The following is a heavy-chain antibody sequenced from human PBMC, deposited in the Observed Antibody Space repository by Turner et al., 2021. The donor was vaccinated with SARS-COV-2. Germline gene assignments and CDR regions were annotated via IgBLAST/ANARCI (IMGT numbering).Heavy chain of an antibody. CDR3: SRHASIVRGSPFDP. J-gene: IGHJ5*02. CDR2: IYYSGST. V-gene: IGHV4-39*01. D-gene: IGHD3-10*02. CDR1: GGSISNSNYY. Sequence: QLQLQESGPGLVKPSETLSLTCTVSGGSISNSNYYWGWIRQPPGKGPEWIGSIYYSGSTDYNTSLKSRVTISVDTSKNQFSLKLSSVTTADTALYYCSRHASIVRGSPFDPWGQGTLVTVSS.